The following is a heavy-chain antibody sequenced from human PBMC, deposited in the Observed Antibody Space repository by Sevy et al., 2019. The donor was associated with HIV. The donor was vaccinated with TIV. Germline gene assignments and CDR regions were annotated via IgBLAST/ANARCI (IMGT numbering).Heavy chain of an antibody. CDR1: GLTFSSYW. J-gene: IGHJ4*02. CDR3: VREGLGGFSYSLDC. V-gene: IGHV3-7*01. CDR2: MKEDGSEK. Sequence: GWSLRLSCAASGLTFSSYWMSWVRQAPGKGLEWVATMKEDGSEKSYVDSVKGRFTISRDNAKNSLYLQMNSLRVDDTALYYCVREGLGGFSYSLDCWGQGTLVTVSS. D-gene: IGHD5-18*01.